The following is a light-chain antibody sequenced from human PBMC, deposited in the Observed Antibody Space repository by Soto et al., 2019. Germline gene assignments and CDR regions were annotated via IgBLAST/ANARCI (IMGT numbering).Light chain of an antibody. Sequence: QSALTQPASVSGSPGQSITISCTGTSSDIGSYNPVSWYQHHPGKAPKLIIYEASKRPPGVSNRFSASTSGNTASLTISGLQTEDESDYYCCSYAGSNTVIFGGGTKLTVL. CDR1: SSDIGSYNP. CDR2: EAS. CDR3: CSYAGSNTVI. J-gene: IGLJ2*01. V-gene: IGLV2-23*01.